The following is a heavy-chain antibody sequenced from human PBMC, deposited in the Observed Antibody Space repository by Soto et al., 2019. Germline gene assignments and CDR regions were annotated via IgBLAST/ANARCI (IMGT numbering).Heavy chain of an antibody. CDR1: GGSMTSYY. CDR2: VYSSGGT. V-gene: IGHV4-4*07. J-gene: IGHJ5*02. D-gene: IGHD3-3*01. Sequence: SETLSLTCTVSGGSMTSYYWTWIRQPAGKGLEWIGRVYSSGGTHYNPSLKSRVTISLDTSKNQFSLRLLSVTDADTAVYFCARGQRFSDWFDPWGQGTLGTVS. CDR3: ARGQRFSDWFDP.